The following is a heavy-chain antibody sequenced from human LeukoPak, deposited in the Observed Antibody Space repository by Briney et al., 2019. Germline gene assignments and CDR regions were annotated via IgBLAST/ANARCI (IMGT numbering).Heavy chain of an antibody. D-gene: IGHD6-19*01. CDR3: ARLQDSSGWYNWFDP. J-gene: IGHJ5*02. CDR2: IYYSGST. V-gene: IGHV4-39*01. Sequence: PSETLSLTCTVSGGSISSSSYYWGWIRQPPGKGLEWIGSIYYSGSTYYNPSLKSRVTISVDTSKNQFSLKLSSVTAADTAVYYCARLQDSSGWYNWFDPWGQGTLVTVSS. CDR1: GGSISSSSYY.